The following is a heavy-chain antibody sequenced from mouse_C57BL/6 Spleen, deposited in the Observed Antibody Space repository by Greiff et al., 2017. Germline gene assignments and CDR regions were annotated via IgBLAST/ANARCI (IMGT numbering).Heavy chain of an antibody. CDR1: GFNIKDYY. Sequence: VQLQQSGAELVRPGASVKLSCTASGFNIKDYYMHWVKQRPEQGLEWIGRIDPEDGDTEYAPKFQGKATMTADTASNTAYLQLSSLTSEDTAVYYCTTYANWDGFAYWGQGTLVTVSA. CDR3: TTYANWDGFAY. V-gene: IGHV14-1*01. J-gene: IGHJ3*01. CDR2: IDPEDGDT. D-gene: IGHD4-1*01.